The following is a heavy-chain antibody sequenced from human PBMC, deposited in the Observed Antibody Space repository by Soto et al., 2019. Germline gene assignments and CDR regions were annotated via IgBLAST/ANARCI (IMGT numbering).Heavy chain of an antibody. Sequence: GESLKISCKCSGYSFTSYWIGWVRQMPGKGLEWMGIIYPGDSDTRYSPSFQGQVTISAGKSISTAYLQWSSLKASDTAMYYCARHGRYDFWSGYYRYNWFDPWGQGTLVTV. CDR1: GYSFTSYW. CDR3: ARHGRYDFWSGYYRYNWFDP. CDR2: IYPGDSDT. V-gene: IGHV5-51*01. J-gene: IGHJ5*02. D-gene: IGHD3-3*01.